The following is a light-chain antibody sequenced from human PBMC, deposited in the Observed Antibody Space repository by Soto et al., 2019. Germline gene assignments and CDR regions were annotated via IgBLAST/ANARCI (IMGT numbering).Light chain of an antibody. J-gene: IGKJ4*01. V-gene: IGKV1-5*03. Sequence: DIQMTQSPSTLSASVGDRVTITCRASQTISIWLAWYQQKPGKAPNLLIYQASSLESGFPSRFIGSGSGTEFTLTITSLQPADFATYYGQQYNTYPLTFSGGTKVE. CDR1: QTISIW. CDR2: QAS. CDR3: QQYNTYPLT.